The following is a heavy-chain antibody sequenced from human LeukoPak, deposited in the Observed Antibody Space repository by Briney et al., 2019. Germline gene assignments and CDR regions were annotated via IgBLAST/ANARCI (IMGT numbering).Heavy chain of an antibody. J-gene: IGHJ5*01. CDR1: GFIFSDYY. D-gene: IGHD1-1*01. CDR2: ISRGGGTI. V-gene: IGHV3-11*01. Sequence: PGGSLRLSCAASGFIFSDYYMSWIRQAPGKGLEWISYISRGGGTIYYADSVKGRFTLSRDNAKDSLFLQMTNLRGEDTAIYYCSRDLNGWFDYWGQGTLVTVSS. CDR3: SRDLNGWFDY.